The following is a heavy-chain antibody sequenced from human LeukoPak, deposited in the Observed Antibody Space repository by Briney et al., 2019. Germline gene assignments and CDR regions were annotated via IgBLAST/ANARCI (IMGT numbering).Heavy chain of an antibody. CDR3: ARDPGEYSSSSDYFDY. V-gene: IGHV6-1*01. CDR1: GDSVSRNSAA. J-gene: IGHJ4*02. CDR2: TYYRSKWYN. Sequence: SQTLSLTCAISGDSVSRNSAAWNWIRQSPSRCLEWLGRTYYRSKWYNDCAVSVKSRITSNPDTSKNQFSLQLNSVTPEDTAVYYWARDPGEYSSSSDYFDYWGQGTLVTVSS. D-gene: IGHD6-6*01.